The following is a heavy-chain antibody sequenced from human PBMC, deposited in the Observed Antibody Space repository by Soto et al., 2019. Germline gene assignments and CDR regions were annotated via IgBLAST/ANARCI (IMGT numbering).Heavy chain of an antibody. CDR2: ISYDGSNK. CDR1: GFTFSSYA. Sequence: VQLVESGGGLVQPGGSLRLSCAASGFTFSSYAMHWVRQAPGKGLEWVAVISYDGSNKYYADSVKGRFTISRDNSKNTLYLQMNSLRAEDTAVYYCARARGTAMADFDYWGQGTLVTVSS. D-gene: IGHD5-18*01. V-gene: IGHV3-30-3*01. J-gene: IGHJ4*02. CDR3: ARARGTAMADFDY.